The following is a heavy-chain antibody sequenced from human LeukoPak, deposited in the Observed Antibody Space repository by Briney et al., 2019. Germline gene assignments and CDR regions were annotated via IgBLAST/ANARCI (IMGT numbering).Heavy chain of an antibody. Sequence: SETLSLTCTVSGGSISSYYWSWTRQPPGKGLEWIGYIYYSGSTNYNPSLKSRVTISVDTSKNQFSLKLSSVTAADTAVYYCARALWGYDARWAFDIWGQGTMVTVSS. D-gene: IGHD3-3*01. J-gene: IGHJ3*02. V-gene: IGHV4-59*01. CDR1: GGSISSYY. CDR2: IYYSGST. CDR3: ARALWGYDARWAFDI.